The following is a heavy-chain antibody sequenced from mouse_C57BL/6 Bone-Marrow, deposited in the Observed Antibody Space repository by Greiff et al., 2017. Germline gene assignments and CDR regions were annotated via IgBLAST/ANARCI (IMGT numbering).Heavy chain of an antibody. CDR3: ATDYDYDLAWFAY. Sequence: VQLQQSGAELVRPGASVKLSCTASGFNIKDDYMHWVKQRPEQGLEWIGGIDPENGDTEYASKFQGKATITADTSSNTAYLQLSSLTSEDTAVYYCATDYDYDLAWFAYWGQGTLVTVSA. CDR1: GFNIKDDY. V-gene: IGHV14-4*01. J-gene: IGHJ3*01. CDR2: IDPENGDT. D-gene: IGHD2-4*01.